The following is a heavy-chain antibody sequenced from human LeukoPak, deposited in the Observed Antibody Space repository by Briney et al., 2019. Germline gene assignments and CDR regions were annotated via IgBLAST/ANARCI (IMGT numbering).Heavy chain of an antibody. CDR2: INPNSGGT. CDR1: GYTFTVYY. J-gene: IGHJ4*02. CDR3: ARDRGLRRYCSSTSCPVSY. V-gene: IGHV1-2*02. Sequence: ASVKVSCKASGYTFTVYYMHWVRQAPGQGLEWMGWINPNSGGTNYAQEFQGRVTMTRDTSISTAYMELSRLRSDDTAVYYCARDRGLRRYCSSTSCPVSYWGQGTLATVSS. D-gene: IGHD2-2*01.